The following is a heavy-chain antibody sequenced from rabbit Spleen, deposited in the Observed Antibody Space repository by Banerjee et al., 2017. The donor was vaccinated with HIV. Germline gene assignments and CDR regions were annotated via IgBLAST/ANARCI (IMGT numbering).Heavy chain of an antibody. Sequence: QSLEESGGDLVKPGASLTLTCTASGFSFSSSDYMCWVRQAPGKGLEWISCIAGSSSDFIYSATWAKGRFTCSKTSSTTVTLQMTSLTVADTAPYFCARDTGSSFSSSGMDLWGQGTLVTVS. CDR1: GFSFSSSDY. J-gene: IGHJ6*01. D-gene: IGHD8-1*01. CDR3: ARDTGSSFSSSGMDL. CDR2: IAGSSSDFI. V-gene: IGHV1S40*01.